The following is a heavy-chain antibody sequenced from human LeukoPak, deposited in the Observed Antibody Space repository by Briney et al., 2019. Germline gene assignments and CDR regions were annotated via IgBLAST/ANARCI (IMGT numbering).Heavy chain of an antibody. Sequence: GGSLRLSCAASGFTFSGYGMHWVRQAPGKGLEWVAVIWYDGSNKYYADSVKGRFTISRDNSKNTLYLQMNSLRAEDTAVYYCARDRWGMDVWGQGTTVTVSS. CDR2: IWYDGSNK. J-gene: IGHJ6*02. D-gene: IGHD5-24*01. V-gene: IGHV3-33*01. CDR3: ARDRWGMDV. CDR1: GFTFSGYG.